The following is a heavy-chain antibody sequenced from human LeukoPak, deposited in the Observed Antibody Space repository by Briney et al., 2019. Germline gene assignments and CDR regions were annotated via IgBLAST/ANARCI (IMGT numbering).Heavy chain of an antibody. CDR3: ARGPVTTWVDY. CDR1: GYTFTSYY. D-gene: IGHD4-17*01. CDR2: INPSGGST. V-gene: IGHV1-46*01. Sequence: ASVEVSCKASGYTFTSYYMHGVRQAPGQGLEWMGIINPSGGSTSYAQKFQGRVTMTRDTSTSTVYMELSSLRSEDTAVYYCARGPVTTWVDYWGQGTLVTVSS. J-gene: IGHJ4*02.